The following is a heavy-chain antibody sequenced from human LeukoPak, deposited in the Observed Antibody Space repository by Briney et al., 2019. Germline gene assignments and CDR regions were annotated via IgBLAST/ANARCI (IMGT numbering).Heavy chain of an antibody. CDR1: GFTFSTSW. J-gene: IGHJ4*02. CDR2: INTDGNTR. CDR3: VRDMGYYDKV. Sequence: GGSLRLSCATSGFTFSTSWMHWVRQAPGKGLVWVSRINTDGNTRDYADSVKGRFTISRDNAKNTLYLQMNSLRADDTAVYYCVRDMGYYDKVWGQGTLVIVSS. V-gene: IGHV3-74*01. D-gene: IGHD3-22*01.